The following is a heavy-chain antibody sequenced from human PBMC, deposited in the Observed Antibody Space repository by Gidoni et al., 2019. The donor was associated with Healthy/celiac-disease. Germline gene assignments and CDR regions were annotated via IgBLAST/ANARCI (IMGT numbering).Heavy chain of an antibody. V-gene: IGHV3-23*01. CDR2: ISGSGGST. Sequence: EVQLLESVGGLVQPGGSLRLSCAASGFTFSSYAMSWVRQAPGKGLEWVSAISGSGGSTYYADSVKGRFTISRDNSKNTLYLQMNSLRAEDTAVYYCAKEMETLWFGELFPLDYWGQGTLVTVSS. CDR1: GFTFSSYA. D-gene: IGHD3-10*01. J-gene: IGHJ4*02. CDR3: AKEMETLWFGELFPLDY.